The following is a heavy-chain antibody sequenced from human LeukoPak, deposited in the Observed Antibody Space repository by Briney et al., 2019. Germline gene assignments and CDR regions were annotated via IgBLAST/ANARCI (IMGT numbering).Heavy chain of an antibody. D-gene: IGHD6-19*01. CDR3: ARVSPEGQQWLVHYYYYMDV. CDR2: ISSSGSTI. CDR1: GFTFSSYE. J-gene: IGHJ6*03. Sequence: GGSLRLYCAASGFTFSSYEMNWVRQAPGKGLEWVSYISSSGSTIYYADSVKGRFTISRDNAKNSLYLQMNSLRAEDTAVYYCARVSPEGQQWLVHYYYYMDVWGKGTTVTVSS. V-gene: IGHV3-48*03.